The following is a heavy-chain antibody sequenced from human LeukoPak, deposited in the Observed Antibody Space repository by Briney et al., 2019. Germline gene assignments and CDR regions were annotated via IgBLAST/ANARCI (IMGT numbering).Heavy chain of an antibody. CDR2: INPNSGGT. CDR1: GGTFSSYA. CDR3: ARDRYLSGRFGELLGY. J-gene: IGHJ4*02. Sequence: GASVKVSCKASGGTFSSYAISWVRQAPGQGLEWMGWINPNSGGTNYAQKFQGRVTMTRDTSISTAYMELSRLRSDDTAVYYCARDRYLSGRFGELLGYWGQGTLVTVSS. D-gene: IGHD3-10*01. V-gene: IGHV1-2*02.